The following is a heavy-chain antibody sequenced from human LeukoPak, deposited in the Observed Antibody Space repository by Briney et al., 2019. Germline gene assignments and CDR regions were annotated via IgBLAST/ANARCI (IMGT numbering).Heavy chain of an antibody. CDR1: GFTFSSYT. CDR3: AREAGSGSYYTGVIDY. J-gene: IGHJ4*02. D-gene: IGHD3-10*01. CDR2: ITASSSYI. V-gene: IGHV3-21*01. Sequence: GGSLRLSCAASGFTFSSYTMNWVRQAPGKGLEWVSSITASSSYIFYADSLKGRFTISRDNAKNSLYLQMKSLRAEDTAVYYCAREAGSGSYYTGVIDYWGLGTLVTVSS.